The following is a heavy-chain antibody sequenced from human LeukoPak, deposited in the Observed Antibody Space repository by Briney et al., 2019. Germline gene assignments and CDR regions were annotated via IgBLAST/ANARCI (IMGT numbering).Heavy chain of an antibody. CDR1: GFTFGRRW. J-gene: IGHJ4*02. CDR2: IKEDGSDK. V-gene: IGHV3-7*01. Sequence: GGSLRLSCAASGFTFGRRWMSWVRQAPGKGLEWVGNIKEDGSDKYYVDSVRGRFTISRDNAKNSLYLQMNSLRAEDTAVYYCARDFDYWGQGTLVTVSS. CDR3: ARDFDY.